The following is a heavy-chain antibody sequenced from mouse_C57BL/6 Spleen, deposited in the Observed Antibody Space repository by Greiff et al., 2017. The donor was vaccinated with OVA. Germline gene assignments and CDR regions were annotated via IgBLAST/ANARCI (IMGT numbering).Heavy chain of an antibody. CDR1: GFTFSSYA. CDR2: ISDGGSYT. D-gene: IGHD2-4*01. CDR3: ARVPYDYGDYYAMDY. V-gene: IGHV5-4*01. J-gene: IGHJ4*01. Sequence: EVQLVESGGGLVKPGGSLKLSCAASGFTFSSYAMSWVRQTPEKRLEWVATISDGGSYTFYPDNVKGRFTISRDNAKNNLYLQMSHLKSEDTAMYYCARVPYDYGDYYAMDYWGQGTSVTVSS.